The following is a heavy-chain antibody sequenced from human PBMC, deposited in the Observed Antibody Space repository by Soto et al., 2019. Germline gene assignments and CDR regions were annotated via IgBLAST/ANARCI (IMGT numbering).Heavy chain of an antibody. CDR3: AHRPQDYDY. Sequence: QITLKESGPTLVQPTQTLTLTCTFSGFSLSTRGVGVGWIRQPPGKALEWLAVIYWDDDKRYSPSLKSRLTITNYTSNNHVVVTMTNMDPADTATSYCAHRPQDYDYWGQGTLVTVSS. CDR2: IYWDDDK. J-gene: IGHJ4*02. D-gene: IGHD3-16*01. V-gene: IGHV2-5*02. CDR1: GFSLSTRGVG.